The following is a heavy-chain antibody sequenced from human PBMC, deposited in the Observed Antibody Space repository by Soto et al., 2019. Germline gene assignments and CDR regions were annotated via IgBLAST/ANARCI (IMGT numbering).Heavy chain of an antibody. CDR1: GGSFSGYY. V-gene: IGHV4-34*01. J-gene: IGHJ4*02. CDR3: GRSVAGPSDY. D-gene: IGHD6-19*01. CDR2: INHSGST. Sequence: SETLSLTCAVYGGSFSGYYWSWIRQPPGKGLEWIGEINHSGSTNYNPSLKSRVTISVDTSKNQFSLKLSSVTAADTAVYYCGRSVAGPSDYWGQGTLVTVSS.